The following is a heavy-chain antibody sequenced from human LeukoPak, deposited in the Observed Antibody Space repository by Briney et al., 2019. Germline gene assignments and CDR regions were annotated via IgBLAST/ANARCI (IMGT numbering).Heavy chain of an antibody. CDR3: TTYASGNCYGN. Sequence: KPGGSLRLSCAGSGFTFRNPWMSWVRQAPGKGLEWVGRIKSNTEGGTSDYAEPVKGRFTISRDDSRNMLYLQMNSLKTEDTAVYYCTTYASGNCYGNWGQGTLVTVSS. CDR2: IKSNTEGGTS. J-gene: IGHJ4*02. D-gene: IGHD3-10*01. V-gene: IGHV3-15*01. CDR1: GFTFRNPW.